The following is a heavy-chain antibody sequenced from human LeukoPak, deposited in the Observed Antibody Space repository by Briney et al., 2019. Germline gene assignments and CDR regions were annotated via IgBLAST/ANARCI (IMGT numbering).Heavy chain of an antibody. CDR3: AREKRGDPYGSGSSPFDY. V-gene: IGHV3-33*01. CDR2: IWYDGSNK. J-gene: IGHJ4*02. Sequence: GRSLRLSCAASGFTFSSYGMHWVRQAPGKGLEWVAVIWYDGSNKYYADSVKGRFTISRDNSKNTLYLQMNSLRAEDTAVYYCAREKRGDPYGSGSSPFDYWGQGTLVTVSS. CDR1: GFTFSSYG. D-gene: IGHD3-10*01.